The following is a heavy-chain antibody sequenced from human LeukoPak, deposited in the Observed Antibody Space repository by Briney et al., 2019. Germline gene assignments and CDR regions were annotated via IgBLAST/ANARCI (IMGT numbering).Heavy chain of an antibody. CDR2: IIPIFGTA. V-gene: IGHV1-69*01. J-gene: IGHJ4*02. Sequence: SVKVSCKASGGTFSSYAISWVRQAPGQGLEWMGGIIPIFGTANYAQKFQGRVTITADESTSTAYMELRSLRSDDTAVYYCARVPYDSSGYYRDWGQGTLVTVSS. CDR1: GGTFSSYA. D-gene: IGHD3-22*01. CDR3: ARVPYDSSGYYRD.